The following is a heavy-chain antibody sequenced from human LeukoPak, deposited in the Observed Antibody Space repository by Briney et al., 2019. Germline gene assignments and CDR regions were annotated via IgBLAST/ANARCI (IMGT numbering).Heavy chain of an antibody. Sequence: SETLFLTCTVSGGSISSSNYYWGWIRQPPGKGLERIGNIYYRGSTYYNPSLRSRVTISVDTSKNQFSLKLSSVTAADTAVYYCARVAAGYSVNYFDYWGQGTLVTVSS. CDR3: ARVAAGYSVNYFDY. CDR2: IYYRGST. D-gene: IGHD4-23*01. V-gene: IGHV4-39*01. J-gene: IGHJ4*02. CDR1: GGSISSSNYY.